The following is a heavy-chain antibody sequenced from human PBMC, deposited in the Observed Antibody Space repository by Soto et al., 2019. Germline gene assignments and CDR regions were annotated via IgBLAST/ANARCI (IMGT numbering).Heavy chain of an antibody. J-gene: IGHJ4*02. CDR1: GFTFDDYA. CDR3: AITRGYSYGPFDY. D-gene: IGHD5-18*01. CDR2: ISWNSGSI. V-gene: IGHV3-9*01. Sequence: PGGSLRLSCAASGFTFDDYAMHWVRQAPGKGLEWVSGISWNSGSIGYADSVKGRFTISRDNAKNSLYLQMNSLRAEDTALYYCAITRGYSYGPFDYWGQGTLVTVSS.